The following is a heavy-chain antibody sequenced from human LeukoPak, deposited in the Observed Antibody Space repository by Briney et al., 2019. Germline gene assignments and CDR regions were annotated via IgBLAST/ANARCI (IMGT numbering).Heavy chain of an antibody. J-gene: IGHJ4*02. V-gene: IGHV3-30*02. CDR3: AKMAAYRSSWYYFDY. CDR1: GFTFSSYG. D-gene: IGHD6-13*01. Sequence: QPGGSLRLSCAASGFTFSSYGMHWVRQAPGKGLEWVAFIRYDGSNKYYADSVKGRFTISRDNSKNTLYLQMNSLRAEDTAVYYCAKMAAYRSSWYYFDYWGQGTLVTVSS. CDR2: IRYDGSNK.